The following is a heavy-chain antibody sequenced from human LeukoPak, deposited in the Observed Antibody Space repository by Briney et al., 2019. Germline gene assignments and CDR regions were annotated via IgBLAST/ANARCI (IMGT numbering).Heavy chain of an antibody. CDR1: GGSIIRSNW. Sequence: SEILSLTCVVSGGSIIRSNWWSWVRQSPDKGLKGIGEIDHSGDTNYKWSLRNRVTMSVDRSKNQFSLKLTSVTAADTAVYYCTTYYNILTGYTFDSWGPGTLVTVFS. V-gene: IGHV4-4*02. J-gene: IGHJ4*02. D-gene: IGHD3-9*01. CDR2: IDHSGDT. CDR3: TTYYNILTGYTFDS.